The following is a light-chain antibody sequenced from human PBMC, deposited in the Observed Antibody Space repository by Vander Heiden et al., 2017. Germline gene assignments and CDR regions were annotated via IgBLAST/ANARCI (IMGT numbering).Light chain of an antibody. J-gene: IGLJ2*01. CDR3: QAWDSSTAHVV. V-gene: IGLV3-1*01. Sequence: SSELTQPPSVSVSPGQTASITCSGDKSGDKYACWYQQKPGQSPVLVIYQDSKRPSGIPGRFSGSNSGNTATLSISGTQAMDEADYYCQAWDSSTAHVVFGGGTKLTVL. CDR1: KSGDKY. CDR2: QDS.